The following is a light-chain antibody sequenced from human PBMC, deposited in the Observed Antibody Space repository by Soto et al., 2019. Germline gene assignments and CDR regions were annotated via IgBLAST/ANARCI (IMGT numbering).Light chain of an antibody. J-gene: IGKJ5*01. V-gene: IGKV3-15*01. Sequence: IVLPQSPVTLPVSPGERATLSCRASQSVRSTLAWYQQKPGQAPRLLIYDASTRAPGTPARFSGSGSGTEFTLTISSLRSEDFAVYYCQQYNNWPPITFGQGTRLEIK. CDR3: QQYNNWPPIT. CDR2: DAS. CDR1: QSVRST.